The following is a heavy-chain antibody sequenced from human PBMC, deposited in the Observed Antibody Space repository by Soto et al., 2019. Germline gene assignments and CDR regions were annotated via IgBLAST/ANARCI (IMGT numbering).Heavy chain of an antibody. V-gene: IGHV3-23*01. CDR2: ISGSGSST. Sequence: GGSLRLSCGASGFTFSSYAMTWVSQAPGKGLQWVSSISGSGSSTYYADSVKGRFTISRDNSKNTLYLQMNSLRAEDTAVYYCAKVKYPRGDYYYYGMDVWGQGTTATVSS. CDR3: AKVKYPRGDYYYYGMDV. CDR1: GFTFSSYA. J-gene: IGHJ6*02.